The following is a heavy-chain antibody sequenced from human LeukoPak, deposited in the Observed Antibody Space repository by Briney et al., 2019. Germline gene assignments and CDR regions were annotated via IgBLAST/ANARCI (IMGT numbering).Heavy chain of an antibody. J-gene: IGHJ4*02. CDR3: ARRATNWGPFDY. Sequence: TSETLSLTCTVSGGSISSSSYYWGWIRQPPGKGLEWIGSIYYSGSTYYGPSLKSRATISVDTSKNHFSLKLSSVTAADTAVYYCARRATNWGPFDYWGQGNPVTVSS. D-gene: IGHD7-27*01. CDR1: GGSISSSSYY. CDR2: IYYSGST. V-gene: IGHV4-39*02.